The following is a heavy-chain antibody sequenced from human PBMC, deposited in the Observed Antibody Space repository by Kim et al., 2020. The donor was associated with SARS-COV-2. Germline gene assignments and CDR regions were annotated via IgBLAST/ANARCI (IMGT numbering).Heavy chain of an antibody. V-gene: IGHV4-59*01. J-gene: IGHJ5*02. D-gene: IGHD7-27*01. CDR3: AREANWGLHNWFDP. Sequence: TPSLKSRVTIPVATSKNQFSLKLSSVTAADTAVYYCAREANWGLHNWFDPWGQGTLVTVSS.